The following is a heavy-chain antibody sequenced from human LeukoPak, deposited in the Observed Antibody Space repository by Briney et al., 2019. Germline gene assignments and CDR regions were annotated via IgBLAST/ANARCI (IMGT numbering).Heavy chain of an antibody. CDR1: GFTFSSYG. Sequence: PGGSLRLSCAASGFTFSSYGMHWVRQAPGKGLEWVAVIWYDGSNKYHADSVKGRFTISRDNSKNTLYLQMNSLRAEDTAVYYCARGYYDFWSGYYSSPAFDYWGQGTLVTVSS. V-gene: IGHV3-33*01. CDR3: ARGYYDFWSGYYSSPAFDY. J-gene: IGHJ4*02. D-gene: IGHD3-3*01. CDR2: IWYDGSNK.